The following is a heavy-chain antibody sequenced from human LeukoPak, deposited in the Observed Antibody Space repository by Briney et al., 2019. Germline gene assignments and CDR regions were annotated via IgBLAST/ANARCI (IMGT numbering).Heavy chain of an antibody. CDR3: ARDEFDCSGGSCKFDY. CDR1: GGTFSSFA. J-gene: IGHJ4*02. CDR2: VIPIFVTS. Sequence: ASVKVSCKASGGTFSSFAISWVRQAPGQGLEWMGGVIPIFVTSHYAQRFQDRVTITADESTSTAYMELSSLRSEDTAVYYCARDEFDCSGGSCKFDYWGQGTLVTVSS. D-gene: IGHD2-15*01. V-gene: IGHV1-69*13.